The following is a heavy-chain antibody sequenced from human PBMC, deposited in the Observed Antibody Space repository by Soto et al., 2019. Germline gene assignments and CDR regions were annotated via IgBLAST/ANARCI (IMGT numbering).Heavy chain of an antibody. Sequence: PGGSLRLSCAASGFTFSSYGMHWVRQAPGKGLEWVAVISYDGSNKYYADSVKGRFTISRDNSKNTLYLQMNSLRAEDTAVYYCAKASVEYYYYYYGIDVWGQGTTVTVSS. V-gene: IGHV3-30*18. CDR3: AKASVEYYYYYYGIDV. CDR1: GFTFSSYG. D-gene: IGHD1-1*01. J-gene: IGHJ6*02. CDR2: ISYDGSNK.